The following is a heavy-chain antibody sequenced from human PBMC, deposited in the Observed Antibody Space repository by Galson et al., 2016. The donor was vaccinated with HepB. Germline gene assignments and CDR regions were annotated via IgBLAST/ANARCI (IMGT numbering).Heavy chain of an antibody. D-gene: IGHD2/OR15-2a*01. CDR2: IYNTGST. J-gene: IGHJ4*02. V-gene: IGHV4-31*03. CDR3: ASGLGSTFGLDLGY. CDR1: GDSISSGGYY. Sequence: TLSLTCTVSGDSISSGGYYWSWIRQYPGKGLEWIGYIYNTGSTYHNPSLESRLTISVDTSKDQFSLKLSSVTAADTALYDCASGLGSTFGLDLGYWGQGTLVTVSS.